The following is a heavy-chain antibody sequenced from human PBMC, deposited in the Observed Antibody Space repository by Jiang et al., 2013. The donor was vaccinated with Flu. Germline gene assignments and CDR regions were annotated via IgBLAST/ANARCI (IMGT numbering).Heavy chain of an antibody. V-gene: IGHV1-18*01. CDR1: GYTFTTYG. CDR3: ARDRSSIGGELLFSMGLYYYFGMDV. D-gene: IGHD3-10*01. CDR2: ISAYNGNT. Sequence: GAEVKKPGASVKVSCKTSGYTFTTYGITWVRQAPGQGLEWMGWISAYNGNTNYAQKLQGRVTMTTDTSTSTAYMELRSLRSDDTAVYYCARDRSSIGGELLFSMGLYYYFGMDVWGPRDHGHRLL. J-gene: IGHJ6*01.